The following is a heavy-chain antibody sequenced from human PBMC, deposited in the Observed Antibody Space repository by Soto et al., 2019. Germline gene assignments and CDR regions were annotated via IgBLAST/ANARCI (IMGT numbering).Heavy chain of an antibody. CDR3: ARGSPRYSSSSLQH. J-gene: IGHJ1*01. D-gene: IGHD6-6*01. Sequence: QVQLVESGGGVVQPGRSLRLSCAASGFTFSSYAMQWVRQAPGKGLEWVAVISYDGSNKYYADSVKGRFTISRDNSKNTLYLQMNSLRAEDTAVYYCARGSPRYSSSSLQHWGQGTLVTVSS. V-gene: IGHV3-30-3*01. CDR1: GFTFSSYA. CDR2: ISYDGSNK.